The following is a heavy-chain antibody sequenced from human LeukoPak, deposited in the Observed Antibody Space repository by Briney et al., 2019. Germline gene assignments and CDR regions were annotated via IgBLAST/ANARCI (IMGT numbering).Heavy chain of an antibody. Sequence: ASVKVSCKASGYTFSGYYMFWVRQAPGQGLGWMGRINLNSGDTNYAQKFQGRVTLTRDTSITTAYMELRGLISDDTAVYYCARGHSTSSSFDYWGQGTLVTVSS. D-gene: IGHD6-6*01. J-gene: IGHJ4*02. CDR1: GYTFSGYY. V-gene: IGHV1-2*02. CDR3: ARGHSTSSSFDY. CDR2: INLNSGDT.